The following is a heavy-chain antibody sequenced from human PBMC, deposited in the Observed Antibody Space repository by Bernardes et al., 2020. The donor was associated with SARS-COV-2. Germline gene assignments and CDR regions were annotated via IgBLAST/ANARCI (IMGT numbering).Heavy chain of an antibody. CDR3: AKAGEQQLVKQWLPPGPYNWFDP. J-gene: IGHJ5*02. V-gene: IGHV3-23*01. CDR1: GFTFSSYA. Sequence: GGSLRLSCAASGFTFSSYAMSWVRQAPGKGLEWVSAISGSGGSTYYADSVKGRFTISRDNSKNTLYLQMNSLRAEDTAVYYCAKAGEQQLVKQWLPPGPYNWFDPWGQGTLVTVSS. D-gene: IGHD6-13*01. CDR2: ISGSGGST.